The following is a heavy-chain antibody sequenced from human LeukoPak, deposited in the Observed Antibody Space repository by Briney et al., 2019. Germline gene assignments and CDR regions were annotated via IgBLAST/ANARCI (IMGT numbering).Heavy chain of an antibody. CDR3: AKRLYNYDSSGYFGLFDY. J-gene: IGHJ4*02. CDR2: ISGSGGST. V-gene: IGHV3-23*01. CDR1: GFTFSTYT. Sequence: GGSLRLSCAASGFTFSTYTMNWVRQAPGKGLEWVSAISGSGGSTYYADSVKGRLTISRDNSKNTLYLQMNSLRAEDTAAYYCAKRLYNYDSSGYFGLFDYWGQGTLVTVSS. D-gene: IGHD3-22*01.